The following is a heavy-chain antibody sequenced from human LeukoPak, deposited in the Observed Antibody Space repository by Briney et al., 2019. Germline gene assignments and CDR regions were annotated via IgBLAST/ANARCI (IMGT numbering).Heavy chain of an antibody. J-gene: IGHJ2*01. V-gene: IGHV1-18*01. CDR1: GYTFTSFG. CDR2: ISPYNGNT. CDR3: ARGPSMWFGTDWYFDL. D-gene: IGHD3-10*01. Sequence: ASVRVSCKAPGYTFTSFGISWVRQAPGQGLEWMGWISPYNGNTNYPQKVQGRITVTTDTSTSTAYMELRSLRSDDTAVYYCARGPSMWFGTDWYFDLWGRGTLVTVSS.